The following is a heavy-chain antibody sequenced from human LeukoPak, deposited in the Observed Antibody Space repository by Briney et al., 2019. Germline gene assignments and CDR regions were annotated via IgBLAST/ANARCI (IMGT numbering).Heavy chain of an antibody. D-gene: IGHD6-13*01. V-gene: IGHV3-9*03. J-gene: IGHJ4*02. CDR3: AKDEGIAAAGAFDY. CDR1: GFTFDDYA. CDR2: ISWNSGSI. Sequence: PGRSLRLSCAASGFTFDDYAMHWVRQAPGKGLEWVSGISWNSGSIGYADSVKGRFTISRDNAKNSLYLQMNSLRAEDMALYYCAKDEGIAAAGAFDYWGQGTLVTVSS.